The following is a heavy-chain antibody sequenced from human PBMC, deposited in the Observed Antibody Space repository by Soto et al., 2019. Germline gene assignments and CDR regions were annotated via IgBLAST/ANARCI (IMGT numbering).Heavy chain of an antibody. V-gene: IGHV3-21*01. CDR2: ISSSTSYI. D-gene: IGHD2-2*01. CDR1: GFTFSSHS. J-gene: IGHJ3*02. Sequence: GGSLRLSCAASGFTFSSHSMNWVRQAPGKGLEWVSSISSSTSYIYYADSVKGRFTISRDNAKNSLYLQMNSLRAEDTAVYYCAGSDCSCTSCPNNHDAFEIWGKGTMVPVSS. CDR3: AGSDCSCTSCPNNHDAFEI.